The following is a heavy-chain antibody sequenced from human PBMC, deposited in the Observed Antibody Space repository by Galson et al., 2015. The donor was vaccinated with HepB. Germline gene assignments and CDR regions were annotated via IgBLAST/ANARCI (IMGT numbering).Heavy chain of an antibody. Sequence: SVKVSCKASGYTFTSYGISWVRQAPGQGLEWMGWISAYNGNTNYAQKLQGRVTMTTDTSTSTVYMELSSLRSEDTAVYYCARDRERGWFDPWGQGTLVTVSS. CDR1: GYTFTSYG. D-gene: IGHD1-1*01. J-gene: IGHJ5*02. CDR3: ARDRERGWFDP. V-gene: IGHV1-18*04. CDR2: ISAYNGNT.